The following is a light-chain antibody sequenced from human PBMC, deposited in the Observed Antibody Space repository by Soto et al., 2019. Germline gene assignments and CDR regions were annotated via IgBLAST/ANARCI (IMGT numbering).Light chain of an antibody. CDR1: LTVNTN. CDR2: GAF. V-gene: IGKV3-15*01. Sequence: ERVMTQSPATLSVSPGEGSTLSCRASLTVNTNLAWYQQKRGQAPRLLIYGAFMRATGIPARLSGSGSGTEFTLTISSLQSEDVAVYYCQQYNNRWTFGLGTKVDIK. CDR3: QQYNNRWT. J-gene: IGKJ1*01.